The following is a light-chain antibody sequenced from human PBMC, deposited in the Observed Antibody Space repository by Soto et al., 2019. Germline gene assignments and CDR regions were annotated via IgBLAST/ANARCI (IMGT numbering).Light chain of an antibody. CDR1: QSVFYSSKSKNY. J-gene: IGKJ4*01. Sequence: DIVMTQSPDSLALSLGERATINCKSSQSVFYSSKSKNYLAWYQQKPGQPPKLLIYWTSIRDSGVPDRFSGSGSGTDFTLTISSLQDEDVAVYYCQQFHSTPFTFGGGTKVEIK. V-gene: IGKV4-1*01. CDR2: WTS. CDR3: QQFHSTPFT.